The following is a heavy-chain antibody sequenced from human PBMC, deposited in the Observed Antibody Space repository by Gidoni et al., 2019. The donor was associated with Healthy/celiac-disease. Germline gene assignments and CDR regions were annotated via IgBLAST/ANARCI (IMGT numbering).Heavy chain of an antibody. D-gene: IGHD4-4*01. CDR2: IIPILGIA. J-gene: IGHJ4*02. CDR3: ARGQMATITNDY. V-gene: IGHV1-69*04. CDR1: GGTFSSYA. Sequence: QVQLVQSGAEVKKPGSPVKVSCKASGGTFSSYAISWVRQAPGQGLEWMGRIIPILGIANYAQKFQGRVTITADKSTSTAYMELSSLRSEDTAVYYCARGQMATITNDYWGQGTLVTVSS.